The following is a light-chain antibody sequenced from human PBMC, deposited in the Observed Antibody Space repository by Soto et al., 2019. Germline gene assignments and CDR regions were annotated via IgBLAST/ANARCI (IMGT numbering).Light chain of an antibody. J-gene: IGLJ1*01. V-gene: IGLV2-14*01. Sequence: QSALTQPASVSGSPGQSITISCTGTSSDVGDYNYVSWYQQHPGKAPKLMIYDVSNRPSGVSNRFSGAKSGNTASLTISGLPAEDEADYYCGSYTSSSTLYVFGTGTKLTVL. CDR3: GSYTSSSTLYV. CDR1: SSDVGDYNY. CDR2: DVS.